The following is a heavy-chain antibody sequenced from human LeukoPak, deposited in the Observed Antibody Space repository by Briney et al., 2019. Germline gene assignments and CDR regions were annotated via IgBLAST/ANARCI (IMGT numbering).Heavy chain of an antibody. V-gene: IGHV4-59*08. D-gene: IGHD6-19*01. Sequence: PSETLSLTCTVSGGSISSYYWSWIRQPPGKGLEWIGYIYYSGSTNYNPSLKSRVTISVDTSKNQFSLKLSSVTAADTAVYYCARHEAVAGTAFDHWGQGTLVTVSS. J-gene: IGHJ4*02. CDR2: IYYSGST. CDR3: ARHEAVAGTAFDH. CDR1: GGSISSYY.